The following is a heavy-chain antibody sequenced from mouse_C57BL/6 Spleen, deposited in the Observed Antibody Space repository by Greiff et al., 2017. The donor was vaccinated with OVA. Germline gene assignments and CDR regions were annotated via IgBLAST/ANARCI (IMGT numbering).Heavy chain of an antibody. J-gene: IGHJ1*03. D-gene: IGHD2-4*01. CDR3: ARDDYDVNFDV. CDR2: ISYDGSN. Sequence: EVKLVESGPGLVKPSQSLSLTCSVTGYSITSGYYWNWIRQFPGNKLEWMGYISYDGSNNYNPSLKNRISITRDTSKNQFFLKLNSVTTEDTATYYCARDDYDVNFDVWGTGTTVTVSS. V-gene: IGHV3-6*01. CDR1: GYSITSGYY.